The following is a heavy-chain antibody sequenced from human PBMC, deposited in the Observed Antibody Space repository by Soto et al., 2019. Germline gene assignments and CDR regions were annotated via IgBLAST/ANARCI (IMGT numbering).Heavy chain of an antibody. CDR2: ISGSGGST. V-gene: IGHV3-23*01. Sequence: EVQLLESGGGLVQPGGSLRLSFAASGFTFSSYAMSWVRQAPGKGLEWVSAISGSGGSTYYADSVKGRFTISRDNSKNTLYLQMNSLRAEDTAVYYCAKDPGYGDYGGDYWGQGTLVTVSS. D-gene: IGHD4-17*01. J-gene: IGHJ4*02. CDR3: AKDPGYGDYGGDY. CDR1: GFTFSSYA.